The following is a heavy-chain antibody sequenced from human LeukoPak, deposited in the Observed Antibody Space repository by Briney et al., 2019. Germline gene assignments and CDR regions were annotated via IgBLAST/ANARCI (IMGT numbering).Heavy chain of an antibody. J-gene: IGHJ1*01. CDR1: GFTFSSYA. CDR2: ISGSGGST. V-gene: IGHV3-23*01. D-gene: IGHD3-22*01. Sequence: PGGSLRLSCAASGFTFSSYAMSWVRQAPGKGLEWVSAISGSGGSTYYADSVKGRFTISRDNSKNTLYLQMNSLRAEDTAVYYCAAWDYYDSSGPRSYGPCFQHWGQGTLVTVSS. CDR3: AAWDYYDSSGPRSYGPCFQH.